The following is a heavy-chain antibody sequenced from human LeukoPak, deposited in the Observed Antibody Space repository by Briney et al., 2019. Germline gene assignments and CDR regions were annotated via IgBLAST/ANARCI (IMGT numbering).Heavy chain of an antibody. CDR2: IWYDGSNE. Sequence: GGSLRLSCAASGFTFSSYGMHWVRQAPGEGLEWVAVIWYDGSNEYYADSVKGRFTISRDNSKNTLYLQMNSLRAEDTAVYYCAREDSGYGYYFDYWGQGTLVTVSS. CDR1: GFTFSSYG. J-gene: IGHJ4*02. V-gene: IGHV3-33*01. D-gene: IGHD6-25*01. CDR3: AREDSGYGYYFDY.